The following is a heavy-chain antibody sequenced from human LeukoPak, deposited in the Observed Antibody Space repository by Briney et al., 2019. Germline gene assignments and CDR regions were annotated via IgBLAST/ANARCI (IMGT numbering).Heavy chain of an antibody. CDR1: GGSISSYY. CDR2: IYYSGST. J-gene: IGHJ4*02. CDR3: ARGRNWNYVGVDY. V-gene: IGHV4-59*01. D-gene: IGHD1-7*01. Sequence: PSETLSLTCTVSGGSISSYYWSWTRQPPGKGLEWIGYIYYSGSTNYNPSLKSRVTISVDTSKNQFSLKLSSVTAADTAVYYCARGRNWNYVGVDYWGQGTLVTVSS.